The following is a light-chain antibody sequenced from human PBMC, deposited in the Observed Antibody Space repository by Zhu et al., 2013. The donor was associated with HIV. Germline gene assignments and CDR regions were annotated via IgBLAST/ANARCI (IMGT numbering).Light chain of an antibody. V-gene: IGKV3-20*01. J-gene: IGKJ1*01. CDR1: QSVSSSY. CDR3: QHYNNWPRT. Sequence: DIVLTQSPGTLSLSPGDRATLSCRASQSVSSSYLAWYQHKPGQAPRLLIYGASSRATGIPDRFSGSGSGTEFTLTISSLQSEDFAIYYCQHYNNWPRTFGQGTKV. CDR2: GAS.